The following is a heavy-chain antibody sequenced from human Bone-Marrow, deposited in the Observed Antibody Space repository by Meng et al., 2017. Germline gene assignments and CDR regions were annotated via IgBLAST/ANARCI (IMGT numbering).Heavy chain of an antibody. D-gene: IGHD1-26*01. CDR2: ISSNGGST. CDR1: GSTFSSYA. J-gene: IGHJ5*02. CDR3: ASGKWELLA. Sequence: GESLKISCAASGSTFSSYAMHWVRQAPGKGLEYVSAISSNGGSTYYANSVKGRFTISRDNSKNTLYLQMVSLRAEDMAVYYCASGKWELLAWGQGTLVTVSS. V-gene: IGHV3-64*01.